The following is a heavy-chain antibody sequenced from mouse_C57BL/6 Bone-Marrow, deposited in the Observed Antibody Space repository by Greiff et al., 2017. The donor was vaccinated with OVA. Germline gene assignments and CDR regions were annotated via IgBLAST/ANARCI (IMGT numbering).Heavy chain of an antibody. CDR1: GYTFTSYW. CDR3: TRREDGYDGRGYAW. V-gene: IGHV1-5*01. CDR2: IYPGNSDT. J-gene: IGHJ3*01. Sequence: EVQLQQSGTVLARPGASVKMSCKTSGYTFTSYWMHWVKQRPGQGLEWIGAIYPGNSDTSYNQKFKGKAKLTAVTSASTAYMELSSLTNEDSAVYYSTRREDGYDGRGYAWWGQGTLVTVSA. D-gene: IGHD2-2*01.